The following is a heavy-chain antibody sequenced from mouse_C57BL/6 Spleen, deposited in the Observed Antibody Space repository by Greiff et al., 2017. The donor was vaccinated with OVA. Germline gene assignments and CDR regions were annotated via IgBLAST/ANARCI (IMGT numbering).Heavy chain of an antibody. D-gene: IGHD5-5*01. CDR1: GFTFSDYG. J-gene: IGHJ2*02. Sequence: EVQRVESGGGLVKPGGSLKLSCAASGFTFSDYGMHWVRQAPEKGLEWVAYISSGSSTIYYADTVTGRFTISRDNAKNTLFLQMTSLRSVDTARYYCARPGTTSYYFDYGGQGTSLTVSS. V-gene: IGHV5-17*01. CDR2: ISSGSSTI. CDR3: ARPGTTSYYFDY.